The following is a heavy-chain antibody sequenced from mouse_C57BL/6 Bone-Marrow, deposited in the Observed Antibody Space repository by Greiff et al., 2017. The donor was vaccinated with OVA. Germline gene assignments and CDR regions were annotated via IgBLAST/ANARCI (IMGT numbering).Heavy chain of an antibody. CDR1: GFNIKDDY. D-gene: IGHD1-1*01. Sequence: VQLQQSGAELVRPGASVKLSCTASGFNIKDDYMHWVKQRPEQGLEWIGWIDPENGDTEYASKFQGKATITADTSSNKAYLQLSSLTSEDTAVYYCTTTVVDPFDYWGQGTTLTVSS. CDR3: TTTVVDPFDY. J-gene: IGHJ2*01. V-gene: IGHV14-4*01. CDR2: IDPENGDT.